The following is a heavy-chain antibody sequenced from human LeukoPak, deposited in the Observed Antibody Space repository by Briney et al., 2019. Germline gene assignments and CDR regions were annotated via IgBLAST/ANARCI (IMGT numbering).Heavy chain of an antibody. Sequence: GGSLRLSGAASGFTLSNHAMTWVRQAPGKGLEWVSSISGSGAMTYYADSVKGRFTISRDNAMGTLYLQMNSLRADDTAVYYCAKDRVDGSGSQLDSWGQGSLVLVSS. D-gene: IGHD3-10*01. CDR1: GFTLSNHA. J-gene: IGHJ4*02. V-gene: IGHV3-23*01. CDR2: ISGSGAMT. CDR3: AKDRVDGSGSQLDS.